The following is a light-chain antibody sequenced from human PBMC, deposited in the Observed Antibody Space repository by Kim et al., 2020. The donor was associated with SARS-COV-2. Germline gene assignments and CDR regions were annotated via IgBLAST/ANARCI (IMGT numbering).Light chain of an antibody. J-gene: IGKJ4*02. CDR1: QGISND. CDR3: QQYNNHPLT. CDR2: DAT. Sequence: GTGGDRSPITWQGRQGISNDLKWFQKKPGEGPKALSCDATKLERGVPSKFSGSGSGTDFTFTISRLQPEDFGTYYCQQYNNHPLTFGGGTKVDIK. V-gene: IGKV1-16*02.